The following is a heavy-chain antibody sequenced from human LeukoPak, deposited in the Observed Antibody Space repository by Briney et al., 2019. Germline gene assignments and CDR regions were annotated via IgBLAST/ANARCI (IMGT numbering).Heavy chain of an antibody. J-gene: IGHJ6*02. CDR1: GGSISSYY. Sequence: SETLSLTCTVSGGSISSYYWSWIRQSPGKGLEWIGYIYYTGSTDYNPSLKSRVTISVDPSKNQFSLKLSSVTAADTAVYFCARHTPTRLVRGYYYGMDVWGQGTTVTVSS. V-gene: IGHV4-59*08. CDR2: IYYTGST. D-gene: IGHD3-10*01. CDR3: ARHTPTRLVRGYYYGMDV.